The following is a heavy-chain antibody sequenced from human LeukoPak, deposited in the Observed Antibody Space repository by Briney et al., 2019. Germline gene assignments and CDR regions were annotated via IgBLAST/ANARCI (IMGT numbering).Heavy chain of an antibody. CDR1: GFTFGDYA. V-gene: IGHV3-9*01. CDR2: ITWNSNDL. J-gene: IGHJ4*02. Sequence: PGGSLRLSCAASGFTFGDYAIHWVRQAPGMGREWVSGITWNSNDLVYAESVKGRFTNSSDNAKNSLYLQMNSLRAEDTALYSCVNSMYTTMGGDFDYWGQGTLVTVSS. D-gene: IGHD5-18*01. CDR3: VNSMYTTMGGDFDY.